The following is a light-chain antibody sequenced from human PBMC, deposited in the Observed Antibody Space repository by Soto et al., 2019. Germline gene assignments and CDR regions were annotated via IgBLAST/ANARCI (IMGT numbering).Light chain of an antibody. CDR3: QYYNIYFWT. Sequence: DIQLTQSPSTLSASVGDRVTITCRASQSISSWLAWYQQKPGKAPKFLIYKTSNLESGVPSRFSGSGSGTEFTLTISSLQPDDFATYYCQYYNIYFWTFGQGTKVDIK. CDR2: KTS. V-gene: IGKV1-5*03. CDR1: QSISSW. J-gene: IGKJ1*01.